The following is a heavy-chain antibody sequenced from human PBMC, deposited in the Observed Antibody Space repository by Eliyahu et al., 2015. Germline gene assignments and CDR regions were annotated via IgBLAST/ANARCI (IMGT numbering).Heavy chain of an antibody. CDR3: ARDKPDSPEHEAFDV. Sequence: EVEVVESGGDLVQPGGSLRVSCAASGFTFXSYWXSWVRQAPGKGLEWVGNINGDGNEKGYGASVKGRFTISRDNAKNSLYLQMSTLRAEDTAIYYCARDKPDSPEHEAFDVWGQGTMVTVSS. D-gene: IGHD1/OR15-1a*01. CDR1: GFTFXSYW. V-gene: IGHV3-7*01. CDR2: INGDGNEK. J-gene: IGHJ3*01.